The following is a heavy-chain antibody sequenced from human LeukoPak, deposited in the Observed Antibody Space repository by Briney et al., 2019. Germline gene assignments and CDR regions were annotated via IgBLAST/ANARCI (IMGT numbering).Heavy chain of an antibody. Sequence: SETLSLTCTVSGDTISSYYWSWIRQPPGKGLEWIGYIFYSGSTNYNPSLKSRVTISVDTSKNQFSLKLSSVTAADTAMYYCARKGLHGGNSHYFDYWGQGTLVTVSS. V-gene: IGHV4-59*08. J-gene: IGHJ4*02. CDR2: IFYSGST. D-gene: IGHD4-23*01. CDR1: GDTISSYY. CDR3: ARKGLHGGNSHYFDY.